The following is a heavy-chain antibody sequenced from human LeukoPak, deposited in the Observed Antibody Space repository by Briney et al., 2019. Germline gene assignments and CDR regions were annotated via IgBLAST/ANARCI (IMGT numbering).Heavy chain of an antibody. Sequence: GASVKVSCKASGYTFTGYYMHWVRQAPGQGLEWMGRINPNSGGTNYAQKFQGRVTMTRDTSISTAYMELSRLRSDDTAVYYCARHPIVPKRYCYDSSGYYYYHYYMDVWGKGTTVTVSS. CDR1: GYTFTGYY. CDR3: ARHPIVPKRYCYDSSGYYYYHYYMDV. J-gene: IGHJ6*03. CDR2: INPNSGGT. D-gene: IGHD3-22*01. V-gene: IGHV1-2*06.